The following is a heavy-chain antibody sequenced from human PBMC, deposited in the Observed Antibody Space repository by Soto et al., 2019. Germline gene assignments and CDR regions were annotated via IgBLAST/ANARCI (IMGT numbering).Heavy chain of an antibody. V-gene: IGHV4-34*01. CDR1: GGFVSSGSYY. Sequence: QVQLQQWGAGLLKPSETLSLTCAVYGGFVSSGSYYWSWIRQPPGKGLEWIGEMSHSGGTHFNPSLKSRGTISVDTSKNQFSLKMSSVTAADTALYYCARVERGTATTVVDAFDIWGPGTMVTVSS. D-gene: IGHD1-1*01. J-gene: IGHJ3*02. CDR3: ARVERGTATTVVDAFDI. CDR2: MSHSGGT.